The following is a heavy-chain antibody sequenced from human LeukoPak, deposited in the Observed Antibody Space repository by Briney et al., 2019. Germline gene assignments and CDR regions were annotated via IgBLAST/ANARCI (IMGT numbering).Heavy chain of an antibody. CDR3: ATGAKLELRNCYYYYYMDV. J-gene: IGHJ6*03. CDR2: FDPEDGET. CDR1: GYTLTELS. V-gene: IGHV1-24*01. D-gene: IGHD1-7*01. Sequence: ASVKVSCKVSGYTLTELSMHWVRQAPGKGLEWMGGFDPEDGETIYAQKFQGRVTMTEDTSTDTAYMELSSLRSEDTAVYYCATGAKLELRNCYYYYYMDVWGKGTTVTVSS.